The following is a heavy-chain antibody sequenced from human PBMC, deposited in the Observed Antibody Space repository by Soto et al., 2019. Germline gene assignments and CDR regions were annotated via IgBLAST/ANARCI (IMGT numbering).Heavy chain of an antibody. Sequence: GASVKVSCKASGYTFTRYYTHWVRQAPGQGLEWMGIINPSGGSTSYAQKFQGRVTMTRDTSTSTVYMELSSLRSEDTAVYYCARGQWSAVVVIPFDYWGQGTLVPSPQ. J-gene: IGHJ4*02. D-gene: IGHD3-22*01. CDR1: GYTFTRYY. CDR3: ARGQWSAVVVIPFDY. V-gene: IGHV1-46*01. CDR2: INPSGGST.